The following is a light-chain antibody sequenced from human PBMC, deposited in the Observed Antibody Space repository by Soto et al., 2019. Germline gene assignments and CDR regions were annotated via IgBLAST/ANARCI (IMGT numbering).Light chain of an antibody. Sequence: QSVLTQPASVSGSPVQSITISCTGTSSYVGGYSYVSWYQQHPGKAPKPMIYDVSYRPSGVSNRFSGSKSGNTASLTISGLQDEDEADYYCTSYTSGNTQVFGTGTKVTVL. CDR3: TSYTSGNTQV. V-gene: IGLV2-14*01. J-gene: IGLJ1*01. CDR1: SSYVGGYSY. CDR2: DVS.